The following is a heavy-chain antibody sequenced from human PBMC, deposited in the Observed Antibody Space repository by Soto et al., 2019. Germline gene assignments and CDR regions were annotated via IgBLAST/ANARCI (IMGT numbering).Heavy chain of an antibody. D-gene: IGHD1-26*01. CDR2: IYYSGST. CDR1: GGSISSGDYY. J-gene: IGHJ4*02. CDR3: AREGGIVGATTVDY. Sequence: QVQLQESGPGLVKPSQTLSLTCTVSGGSISSGDYYWSWIRQPPGKGLEWIGYIYYSGSTYYNPSLKSLLTISVDTSKTQFTPKLRSVTAAATAVDYCAREGGIVGATTVDYWGQGTLVTVSS. V-gene: IGHV4-30-4*01.